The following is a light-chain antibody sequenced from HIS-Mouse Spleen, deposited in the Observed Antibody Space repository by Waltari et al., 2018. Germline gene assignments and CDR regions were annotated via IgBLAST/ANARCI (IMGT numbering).Light chain of an antibody. CDR2: DVS. V-gene: IGLV3-21*02. CDR1: HSRSKT. Sequence: YVLTHPPPVSVAPGQTTRITRWGNHSRSKTLHWYQQNPGQAPALVVYDVSDRPSGIPERFSGSNSGNTATLTISRVEAGDEADYYCQVWDSSSDHVVFGGGTKLTVL. CDR3: QVWDSSSDHVV. J-gene: IGLJ2*01.